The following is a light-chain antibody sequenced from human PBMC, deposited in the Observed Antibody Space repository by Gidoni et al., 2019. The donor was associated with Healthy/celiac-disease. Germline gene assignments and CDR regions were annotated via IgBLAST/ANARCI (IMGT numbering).Light chain of an antibody. CDR2: DAS. V-gene: IGKV1-33*01. J-gene: IGKJ3*01. CDR1: QDISNY. CDR3: QQYDNLPGT. Sequence: DIQMTQSPSSLSASVGDRVTITCPASQDISNYLNWYQQKPGKAPKLLIYDASNLETGVPSRFSGSGSGTDFTFTISSLQPEDIATYYCQQYDNLPGTFGPGTKVDIK.